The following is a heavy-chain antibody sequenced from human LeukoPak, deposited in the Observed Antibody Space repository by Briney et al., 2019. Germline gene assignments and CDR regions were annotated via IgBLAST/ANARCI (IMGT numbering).Heavy chain of an antibody. CDR3: ARPVAGSGWYDWYFDL. CDR2: IYYSGST. Sequence: PSETLSLTCTVSGGSISSYYWSWIRQPPGKGLERIGYIYYSGSTNYNPSLKSRVTISVDTSKNQFSLKLSSVTAADTAVYYCARPVAGSGWYDWYFDLWGRGTLVTVSS. V-gene: IGHV4-59*01. D-gene: IGHD6-19*01. CDR1: GGSISSYY. J-gene: IGHJ2*01.